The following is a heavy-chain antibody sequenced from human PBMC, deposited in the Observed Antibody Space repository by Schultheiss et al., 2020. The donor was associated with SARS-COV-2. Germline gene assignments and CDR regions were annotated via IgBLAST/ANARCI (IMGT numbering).Heavy chain of an antibody. D-gene: IGHD5-18*01. CDR1: GFTFDDYA. CDR3: ARDKTDEERGYSYGYHYYYYGMDV. Sequence: GGSLRLSCAASGFTFDDYAMHWVRQAPGKGLEWVSGISWNSGSIGYADSVKGRFTISRDNAKNSLYLQMNSLRAEDTAVYYCARDKTDEERGYSYGYHYYYYGMDVWGQGTTVTV. CDR2: ISWNSGSI. J-gene: IGHJ6*02. V-gene: IGHV3-9*01.